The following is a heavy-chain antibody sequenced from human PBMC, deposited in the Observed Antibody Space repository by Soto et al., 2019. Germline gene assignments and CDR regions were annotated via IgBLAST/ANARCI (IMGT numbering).Heavy chain of an antibody. D-gene: IGHD4-17*01. V-gene: IGHV3-66*01. Sequence: PGGALRLSCAASGFTVSSNYMSWVRQAPGKGLEWVSVIYSGGSTYYADSVKGRFTISRDNSKNTLYLQMNSLRAEDTAVYYCARDSPVPPTGTNAFDIWGQGTMVTVSS. J-gene: IGHJ3*02. CDR1: GFTVSSNY. CDR2: IYSGGST. CDR3: ARDSPVPPTGTNAFDI.